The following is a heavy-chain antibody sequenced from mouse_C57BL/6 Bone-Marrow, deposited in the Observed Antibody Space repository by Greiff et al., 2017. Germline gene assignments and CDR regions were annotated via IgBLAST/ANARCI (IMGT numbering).Heavy chain of an antibody. V-gene: IGHV14-4*01. D-gene: IGHD2-1*01. CDR2: IDPENGDT. CDR1: GFTIKDDY. CDR3: TTDGNYVEYYFDY. J-gene: IGHJ2*01. Sequence: EVQLQQSGAELVRPGASVKLSCTASGFTIKDDYMHWVKQRPEQGLEWIGWIDPENGDTEYASKFQGKATITADTSSNTAYLQLSSLTSEDTAVYYCTTDGNYVEYYFDYWGQGTTLTVSS.